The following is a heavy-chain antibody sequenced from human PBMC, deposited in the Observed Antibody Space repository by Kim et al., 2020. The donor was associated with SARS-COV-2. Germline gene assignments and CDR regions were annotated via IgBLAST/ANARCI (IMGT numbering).Heavy chain of an antibody. V-gene: IGHV4-34*01. CDR3: ARGYKTDWYVGTY. CDR2: INHSENT. Sequence: SETLSLTCVVSGGPFTDHYRSWIRQPPGKGLEWIGEINHSENTAYNPSLKSRVAISLDTSKKEVSLRLYSVTAADTAVYFCARGYKTDWYVGTYWGQGT. J-gene: IGHJ4*02. CDR1: GGPFTDHY. D-gene: IGHD3-9*01.